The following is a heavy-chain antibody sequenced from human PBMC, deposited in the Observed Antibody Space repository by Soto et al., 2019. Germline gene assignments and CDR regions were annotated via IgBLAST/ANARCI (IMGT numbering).Heavy chain of an antibody. D-gene: IGHD3-16*01. CDR2: MNPNSGNT. CDR1: GYTFTSYD. V-gene: IGHV1-8*01. J-gene: IGHJ5*02. Sequence: ASVKVSCKASGYTFTSYDINWVRQATGQGLEWMGWMNPNSGNTGYAQKFQGRVTMTRNTSISTAYMELSSLGSEDTAVYYCARTRMITSGYRTSDWFDPWGQGTLVTVSS. CDR3: ARTRMITSGYRTSDWFDP.